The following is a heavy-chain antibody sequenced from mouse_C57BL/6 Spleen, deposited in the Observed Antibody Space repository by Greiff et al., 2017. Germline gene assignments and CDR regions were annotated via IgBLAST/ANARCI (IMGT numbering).Heavy chain of an antibody. Sequence: LQESGAELVKPGASVKISCKASGYAFSSYWMNWVKQRPGKGLEWIGQIYPGDGDTNYNGKFKGKATLTADKSSSTAYMQLSSLTSEDSAVYFCACIYYGNLYYFDYWGQGTTLTVSS. V-gene: IGHV1-80*01. CDR2: IYPGDGDT. D-gene: IGHD2-1*01. CDR3: ACIYYGNLYYFDY. J-gene: IGHJ2*01. CDR1: GYAFSSYW.